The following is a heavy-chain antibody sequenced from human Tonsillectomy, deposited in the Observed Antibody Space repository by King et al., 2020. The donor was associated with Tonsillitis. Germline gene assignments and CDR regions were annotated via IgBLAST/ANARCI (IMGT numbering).Heavy chain of an antibody. J-gene: IGHJ6*02. D-gene: IGHD6-19*01. CDR3: AKVLPAVAGVAYYNGMDV. CDR2: ISYDGSNK. V-gene: IGHV3-30*18. Sequence: VQLVESGGGVVQPGRSLRLSCAASGFTFSSYDMHWVRQAPGKGLEWVAVISYDGSNKYYADSVKGRFTISRDNFKNTLYLQMNSLRAEDTAVYYCAKVLPAVAGVAYYNGMDVWGQGTTVTVSS. CDR1: GFTFSSYD.